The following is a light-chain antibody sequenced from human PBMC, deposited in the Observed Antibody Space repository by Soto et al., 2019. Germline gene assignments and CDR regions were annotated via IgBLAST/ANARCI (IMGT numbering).Light chain of an antibody. CDR2: SYN. J-gene: IGLJ2*01. V-gene: IGLV1-44*01. CDR1: SSNIESNT. CDR3: AAWDDSLNGPV. Sequence: QLVLTQPPSASGTPGQRVTISCSGSSSNIESNTVNWYQQLPGTAPKLLIYSYNRRPSGVPDRFSASKSGTSASLAISGLQSEDEADYYCAAWDDSLNGPVFGGGTKLTVL.